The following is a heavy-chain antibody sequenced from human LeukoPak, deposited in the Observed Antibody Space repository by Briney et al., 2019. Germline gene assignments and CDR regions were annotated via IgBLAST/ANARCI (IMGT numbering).Heavy chain of an antibody. Sequence: SETLSLTCTVSGVSISSSSYYWGWIRQPPGKGLEWIGSIYYSGSTYYNPSLKSRVTISVDTSKNQFSLKLSSVTAADTAVYYCARGDDSRWRLVDYWGQGTLVTVSS. J-gene: IGHJ4*02. V-gene: IGHV4-39*01. D-gene: IGHD3-22*01. CDR1: GVSISSSSYY. CDR3: ARGDDSRWRLVDY. CDR2: IYYSGST.